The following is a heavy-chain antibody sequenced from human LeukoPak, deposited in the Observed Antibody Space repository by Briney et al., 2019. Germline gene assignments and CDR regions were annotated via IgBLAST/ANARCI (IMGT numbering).Heavy chain of an antibody. D-gene: IGHD3-10*01. CDR3: ARDHVMIRGVSYDYLAMDV. Sequence: PGGSLRLSCAASAASGFTFSSFIMNWVRQAPGKGLEWVSYISNGNSPIYYADSVKGRFTISRDNAKNSLYLQMYSLRVEDTAVYYCARDHVMIRGVSYDYLAMDVWGQGTTVTVSS. J-gene: IGHJ6*02. CDR1: GFTFSSFI. V-gene: IGHV3-48*01. CDR2: ISNGNSPI.